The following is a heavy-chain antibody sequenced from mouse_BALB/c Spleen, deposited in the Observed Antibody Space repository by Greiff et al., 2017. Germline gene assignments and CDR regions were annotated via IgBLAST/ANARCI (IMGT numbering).Heavy chain of an antibody. D-gene: IGHD2-1*01. CDR1: GFNIKDYY. V-gene: IGHV14-1*02. CDR2: IDPENGNT. J-gene: IGHJ2*01. CDR3: ARGGGYGNYDAMDY. Sequence: EVQLQQSGAELVRPGALVKLSCKASGFNIKDYYMHWVKQRPEQGLEWIGWIDPENGNTIYDPKFQGKASITADTSSNTAYLQLSSLTSEDTAVYYCARGGGYGNYDAMDYWGQGTTLTVSS.